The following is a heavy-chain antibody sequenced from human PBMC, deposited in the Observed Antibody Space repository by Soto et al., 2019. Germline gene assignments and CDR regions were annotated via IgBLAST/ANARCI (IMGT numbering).Heavy chain of an antibody. CDR1: GFTFSSYW. Sequence: GGSLRLSCAASGFTFSSYWMSWVRQAPGKGLEWVANIKQDGSEKYYADSVKGRFTISRDNSKNTLYLQMNSLRAEDTAVYYCARVTGGDGYDSSDYWGQGTLVTVSS. D-gene: IGHD5-12*01. CDR2: IKQDGSEK. J-gene: IGHJ4*02. V-gene: IGHV3-7*01. CDR3: ARVTGGDGYDSSDY.